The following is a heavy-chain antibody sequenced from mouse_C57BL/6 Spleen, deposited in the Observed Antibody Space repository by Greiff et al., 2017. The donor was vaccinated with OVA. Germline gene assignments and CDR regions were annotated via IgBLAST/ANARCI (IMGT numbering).Heavy chain of an antibody. CDR1: GYAFSSSW. Sequence: VQGVESGPELVKPGASVKISCKASGYAFSSSWMNWVKQRPGKGLEWIGRIYPGDGDTNYNGKFKGKATLTADKSSSTAYMQLSSLTSEDSAVYFCAFYYGNRYWYFDVWGTGTTVTVSS. CDR3: AFYYGNRYWYFDV. CDR2: IYPGDGDT. J-gene: IGHJ1*03. V-gene: IGHV1-82*01. D-gene: IGHD2-1*01.